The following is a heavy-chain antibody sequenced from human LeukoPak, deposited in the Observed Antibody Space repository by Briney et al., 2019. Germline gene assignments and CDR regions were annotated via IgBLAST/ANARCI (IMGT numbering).Heavy chain of an antibody. V-gene: IGHV3-30*02. CDR3: AKAPHLAYCGGDCYFFDY. J-gene: IGHJ4*02. CDR1: GFTFSSYG. Sequence: GGALRLSCAASGFTFSSYGMHWVRQAPGKGLEGVAFIRYDGSNKYYADSVKGRFTISRDNSKNTLYLQMNSPRGEDTAVYYCAKAPHLAYCGGDCYFFDYWGQGTLVTVSS. CDR2: IRYDGSNK. D-gene: IGHD2-21*01.